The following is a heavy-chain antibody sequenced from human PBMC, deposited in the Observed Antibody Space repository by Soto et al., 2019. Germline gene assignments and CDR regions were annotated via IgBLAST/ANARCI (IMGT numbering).Heavy chain of an antibody. V-gene: IGHV4-31*03. D-gene: IGHD4-17*01. Sequence: PSETLSLTCTVSGGSISGGGYYWSWIRQHPGKGLEWIGYIYYSGSTYYNPSLKSRVTISVDTSKNQFSLKLSSVTAADTAVYYCXRTTVTNYYYYYYGMDVWGQGTTVTVSS. CDR3: XRTTVTNYYYYYYGMDV. CDR2: IYYSGST. CDR1: GGSISGGGYY. J-gene: IGHJ6*02.